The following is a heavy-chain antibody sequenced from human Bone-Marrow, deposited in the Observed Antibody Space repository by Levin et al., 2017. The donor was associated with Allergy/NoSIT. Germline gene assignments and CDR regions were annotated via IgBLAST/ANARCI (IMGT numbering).Heavy chain of an antibody. CDR3: ARQTEYFDT. D-gene: IGHD1-14*01. V-gene: IGHV1-18*01. J-gene: IGHJ5*02. Sequence: GASVKVSCKASGYIFSRYGITWVRQAPGRGFEWMGWISIYNGNTNYAQNFEGRVTMTTDTSTSTVYMELRSLRSDDTAVYYCARQTEYFDTWGRGTLVTVSS. CDR1: GYIFSRYG. CDR2: ISIYNGNT.